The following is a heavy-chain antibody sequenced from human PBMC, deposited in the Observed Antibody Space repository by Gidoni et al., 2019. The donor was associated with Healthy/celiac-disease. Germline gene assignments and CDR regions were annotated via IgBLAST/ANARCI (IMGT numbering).Heavy chain of an antibody. CDR2: IKSKTDGGTT. J-gene: IGHJ3*02. Sequence: EVQLVESGGGLVKPGGSLRLSCASSGFTFSNAWLSWVRQAPGTGLEWVGRIKSKTDGGTTDYAAPVKGRFTISRDDSKNTLYLQMNSLKTEDTAVYYCTTLKDKTDDYGDYVEDDAFDIWGQGTMVTVSS. D-gene: IGHD4-17*01. V-gene: IGHV3-15*01. CDR1: GFTFSNAW. CDR3: TTLKDKTDDYGDYVEDDAFDI.